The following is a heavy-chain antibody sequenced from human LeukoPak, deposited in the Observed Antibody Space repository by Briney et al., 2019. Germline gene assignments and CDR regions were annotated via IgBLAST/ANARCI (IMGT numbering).Heavy chain of an antibody. D-gene: IGHD1-26*01. Sequence: LSGGSLRLSCTVSGFTVSSNSMSWVRQAPGKGLEWVSFIYSDNTHYSDSVKGRFTISRDNSKNTLYLQMNSVRSEDTALYYCAKPSGSGVDYWGQGTRVTVSS. CDR3: AKPSGSGVDY. CDR1: GFTVSSNS. V-gene: IGHV3-66*03. J-gene: IGHJ4*01. CDR2: IYSDNT.